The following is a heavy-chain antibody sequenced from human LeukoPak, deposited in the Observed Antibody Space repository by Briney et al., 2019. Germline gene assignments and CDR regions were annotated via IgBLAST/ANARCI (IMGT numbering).Heavy chain of an antibody. CDR2: INWNGGRT. CDR1: GFTFTTYW. Sequence: GGSLRLSCAASGFTFTTYWMGWVRQAPGKGLEWVSGINWNGGRTDYADSVKGRFTISRDNAKNSLYLQMNSLRAEDTALYHWAKAPIILGLLWFGGGAFDIWGQGTMVTVSS. D-gene: IGHD3-10*01. CDR3: AKAPIILGLLWFGGGAFDI. V-gene: IGHV3-20*01. J-gene: IGHJ3*02.